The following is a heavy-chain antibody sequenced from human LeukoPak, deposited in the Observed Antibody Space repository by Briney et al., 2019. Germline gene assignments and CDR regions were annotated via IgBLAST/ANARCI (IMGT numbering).Heavy chain of an antibody. Sequence: GSLRLSCAASGFTFSSYSMNWVRQAPGKGLEWVSSISSSSSYIYYADSVKGRFTISRDNAKNSLYLQMNSLRAEDAAVYYCARDPSSGVDYWGQGTLVTVSS. CDR1: GFTFSSYS. V-gene: IGHV3-21*01. J-gene: IGHJ4*02. D-gene: IGHD6-19*01. CDR2: ISSSSSYI. CDR3: ARDPSSGVDY.